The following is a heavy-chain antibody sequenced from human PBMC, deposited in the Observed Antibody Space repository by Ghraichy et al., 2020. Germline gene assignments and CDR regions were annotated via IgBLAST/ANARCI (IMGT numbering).Heavy chain of an antibody. CDR1: GFTFRSYS. CDR2: INSSGGYT. D-gene: IGHD4-11*01. J-gene: IGHJ4*02. V-gene: IGHV3-21*01. CDR3: ARGGHSDYPGY. Sequence: GSLRLSCAVSGFTFRSYSMVWVRQAPGKGLEWVSTINSSGGYTYYADSLKGRFTISRDNARNSLFLEINSLRGDDTAVYYCARGGHSDYPGYWGQGTLVTVSS.